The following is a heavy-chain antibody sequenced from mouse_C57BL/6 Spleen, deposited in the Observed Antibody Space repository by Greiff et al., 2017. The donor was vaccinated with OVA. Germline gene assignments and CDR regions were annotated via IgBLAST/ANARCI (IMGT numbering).Heavy chain of an antibody. D-gene: IGHD1-1*01. CDR1: GFNIKNPY. CDR3: ARGPTTVVAEDYAMDY. Sequence: VQLQQSVAELVRPGASVKLSCTASGFNIKNPYMHWVKQRPEQGLEWIGRIDPANGNTKYAPKFQGKATITADTSSNTAYLQLSSLTSEDTAIYYCARGPTTVVAEDYAMDYWGQGTSVTVSS. J-gene: IGHJ4*01. CDR2: IDPANGNT. V-gene: IGHV14-3*01.